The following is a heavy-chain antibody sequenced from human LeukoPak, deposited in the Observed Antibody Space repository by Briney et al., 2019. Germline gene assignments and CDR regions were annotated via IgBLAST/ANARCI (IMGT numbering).Heavy chain of an antibody. Sequence: PSETLSLTCTVSGGSISSGGYYWSWIRQHPGKGLEWIGYIYCSGSTYYNPSLKSRVTISVDTSKNQFSLKLSSVTAADTAVYYCARDYLEREIYYYYGMDVWGQGTTVTVSS. CDR3: ARDYLEREIYYYYGMDV. CDR1: GGSISSGGYY. V-gene: IGHV4-31*03. CDR2: IYCSGST. D-gene: IGHD1-1*01. J-gene: IGHJ6*02.